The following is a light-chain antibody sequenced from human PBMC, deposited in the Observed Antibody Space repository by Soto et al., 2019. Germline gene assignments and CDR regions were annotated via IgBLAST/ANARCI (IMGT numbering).Light chain of an antibody. V-gene: IGLV2-14*01. CDR1: SNDVGGYNY. CDR3: SSYTSGSTYV. J-gene: IGLJ1*01. CDR2: DVS. Sequence: QSVLTQPASVSGSPGQSITISCTGTSNDVGGYNYVSWYQCHPDKAPKLMIYDVSNRPSGVSTRFSGSKSDNTASLTISGLQAEDEAEYFCSSYTSGSTYVFGTGTKLTVL.